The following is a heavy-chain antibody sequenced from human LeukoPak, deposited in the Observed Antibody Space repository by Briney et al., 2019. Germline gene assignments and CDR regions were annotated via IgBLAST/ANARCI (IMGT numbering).Heavy chain of an antibody. CDR3: ARDVPAGGYEQGAFDI. D-gene: IGHD5-12*01. Sequence: SETVSLTCTVSGGSISSGDYYWSWIRQHPGKVLEWIGYIYYSGGTYYNPSLKSRVTISVDTSKNQFSLKLSSVTAADTAVYYCARDVPAGGYEQGAFDIWGQGTLVTVSS. CDR1: GGSISSGDYY. V-gene: IGHV4-31*03. J-gene: IGHJ3*02. CDR2: IYYSGGT.